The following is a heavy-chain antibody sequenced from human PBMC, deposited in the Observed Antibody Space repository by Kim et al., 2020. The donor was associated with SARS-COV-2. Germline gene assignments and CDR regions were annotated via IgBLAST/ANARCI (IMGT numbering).Heavy chain of an antibody. Sequence: GGSLRLSCAASGFTFSSYEMNWVRQAPGKGLEWVAYISSSGSTTIYNADSVKGRFTISRDNAKDSLYLQMNSLRGDDAGVYYCARGPSLNWKMGYWGQGT. CDR3: ARGPSLNWKMGY. D-gene: IGHD1-20*01. CDR2: ISSSGSTTI. V-gene: IGHV3-48*03. CDR1: GFTFSSYE. J-gene: IGHJ4*02.